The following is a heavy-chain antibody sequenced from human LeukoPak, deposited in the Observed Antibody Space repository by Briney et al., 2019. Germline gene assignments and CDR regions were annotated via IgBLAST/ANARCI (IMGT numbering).Heavy chain of an antibody. J-gene: IGHJ5*02. V-gene: IGHV3-53*01. CDR1: GVIVSRNF. D-gene: IGHD6-19*01. CDR2: MYADGTT. Sequence: PGGSLRLSCAASGVIVSRNFMSCVRQAPGKGLQWVAIMYADGTTDYSDSVRGRFHISRDSSNNTLSLQINSLRAEDTAVYYCARGSGSGWPLDRWGQGALVTVSS. CDR3: ARGSGSGWPLDR.